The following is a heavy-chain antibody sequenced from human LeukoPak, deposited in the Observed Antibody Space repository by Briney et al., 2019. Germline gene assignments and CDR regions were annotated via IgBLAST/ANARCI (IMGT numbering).Heavy chain of an antibody. Sequence: SETLSLTCAVSGGSISSSNWCSWVRQPPGKGLEWIGEIYHSGSTNYNPSLKSRVTISVDKSKNQFSLKLSSVTAADTAVYYCARDRASYSGYVLPPPDAFDIWGQGTMVTVSS. D-gene: IGHD5-12*01. J-gene: IGHJ3*02. CDR2: IYHSGST. V-gene: IGHV4-4*02. CDR1: GGSISSSNW. CDR3: ARDRASYSGYVLPPPDAFDI.